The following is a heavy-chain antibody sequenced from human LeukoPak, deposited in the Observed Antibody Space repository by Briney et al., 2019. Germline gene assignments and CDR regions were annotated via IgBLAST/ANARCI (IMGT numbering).Heavy chain of an antibody. J-gene: IGHJ5*02. CDR3: ARAYYDYVWGKNWFDP. V-gene: IGHV4-59*01. D-gene: IGHD3-16*01. CDR2: IYYSGST. CDR1: GGSISSYY. Sequence: PSETLSLTCTVSGGSISSYYWSWIRQPPGKGLEWIGYIYYSGSTNYNPSLKSRVTISVDTSKNQFSLKLSSVTAADTAVYYCARAYYDYVWGKNWFDPWGQGTLVTVSS.